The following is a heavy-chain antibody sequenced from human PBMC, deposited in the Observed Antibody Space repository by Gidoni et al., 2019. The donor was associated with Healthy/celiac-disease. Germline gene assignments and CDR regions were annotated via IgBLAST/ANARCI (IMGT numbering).Heavy chain of an antibody. CDR1: GFTFSNAW. CDR2: IKSKTDGGTT. CDR3: TSTYVDTAMVGDY. D-gene: IGHD5-18*01. J-gene: IGHJ4*02. Sequence: EVQLVESGGGLVKPGGSLRLSCAASGFTFSNAWMSWVRQAPGKGLEWVGRIKSKTDGGTTDYAAPVKGRFTISRDDSKNTLYLQMNSLKTEDTAVYYCTSTYVDTAMVGDYWGQGTLVTVSS. V-gene: IGHV3-15*01.